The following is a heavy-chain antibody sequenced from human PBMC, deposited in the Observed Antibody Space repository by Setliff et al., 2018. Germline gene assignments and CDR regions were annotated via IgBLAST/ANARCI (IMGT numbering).Heavy chain of an antibody. Sequence: SETLSLTCTVSGGSISPYFWSWIRQPPGKGLEWIGYIYHNGNTNFNPSLKTRVTMTVDTSKNQFALNLRSVTAADAAVYYCVRDRTAYSYGLDVWGQGTTVTVSS. J-gene: IGHJ6*02. CDR3: VRDRTAYSYGLDV. CDR2: IYHNGNT. CDR1: GGSISPYF. D-gene: IGHD5-18*01. V-gene: IGHV4-59*01.